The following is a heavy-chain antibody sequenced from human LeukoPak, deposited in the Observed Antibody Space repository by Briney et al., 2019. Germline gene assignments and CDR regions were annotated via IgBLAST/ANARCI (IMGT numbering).Heavy chain of an antibody. V-gene: IGHV1-2*02. CDR2: INPNSGGT. Sequence: ASVKVSCKASGYTFTGYYMHWVRQAPGQGFEWMGWINPNSGGTNYAQKFQGRVTMTRDTSISTAYMELSRLRSDDTAVYYCARTMGWLSNAFDIWGQGTMVTVSS. D-gene: IGHD3-3*01. J-gene: IGHJ3*02. CDR3: ARTMGWLSNAFDI. CDR1: GYTFTGYY.